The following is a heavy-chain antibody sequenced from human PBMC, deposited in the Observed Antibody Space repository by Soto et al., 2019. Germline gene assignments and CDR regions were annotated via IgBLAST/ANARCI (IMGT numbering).Heavy chain of an antibody. CDR1: GGSISSYY. CDR2: IYYSGST. D-gene: IGHD2-2*01. CDR3: ARGGQVPAADIDY. Sequence: SETLSLTCTVSGGSISSYYWSWIRQPPGKGLEWIGYIYYSGSTNYNPSLKSRVTISVDTSKDQFSLKLSSVTAADTAVYYCARGGQVPAADIDYWGQGNRVTVSS. V-gene: IGHV4-59*01. J-gene: IGHJ4*02.